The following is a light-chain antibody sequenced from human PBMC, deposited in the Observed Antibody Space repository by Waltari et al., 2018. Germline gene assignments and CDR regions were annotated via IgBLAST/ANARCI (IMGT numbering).Light chain of an antibody. CDR2: VNSDGSH. CDR3: QTGGHGTWV. J-gene: IGLJ3*02. CDR1: SGHSTNV. V-gene: IGLV4-69*01. Sequence: QLVLTQSPSASASLGASVKLTCTLISGHSTNVIAWLQKRPEKGPRYLMKVNSDGSHNKGDDIPDRFSGSSSGAERYLSISSLQSEDESDYYCQTGGHGTWVFGGGTKLTVL.